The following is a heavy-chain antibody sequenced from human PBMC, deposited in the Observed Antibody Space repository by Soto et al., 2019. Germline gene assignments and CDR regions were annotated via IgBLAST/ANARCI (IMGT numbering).Heavy chain of an antibody. CDR3: ARDAKDFSSGWTYYYYYCGMDV. CDR2: IYHSGST. V-gene: IGHV4-4*02. CDR1: GGSISSSNW. D-gene: IGHD6-19*01. Sequence: SETLSLTCAVSGGSISSSNWWSWVRQPPGKGLEWIGEIYHSGSTNYNPSLKSRVTISVDKSKNQFSLKLSSVTAADTAVYYCARDAKDFSSGWTYYYYYCGMDVWGQGXTVTVSS. J-gene: IGHJ6*02.